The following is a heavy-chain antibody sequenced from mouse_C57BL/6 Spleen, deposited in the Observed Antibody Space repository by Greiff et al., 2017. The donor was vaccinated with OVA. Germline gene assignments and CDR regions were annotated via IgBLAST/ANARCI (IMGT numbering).Heavy chain of an antibody. D-gene: IGHD1-1*01. Sequence: QVQLKESGPGLVQPSQSLSITCTVSGFSLTSYGVHWVRQPPGKGLEWLGVIWSGGSTDYNAAFISRLSISKDNSKSQVFFKMNSLQADDTAIYYCAKKSYGSSLYAMDYWGQGTSVTVSS. CDR1: GFSLTSYG. V-gene: IGHV2-4*01. CDR2: IWSGGST. J-gene: IGHJ4*01. CDR3: AKKSYGSSLYAMDY.